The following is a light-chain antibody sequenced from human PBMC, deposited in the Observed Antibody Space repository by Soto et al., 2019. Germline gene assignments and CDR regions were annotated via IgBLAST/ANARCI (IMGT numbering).Light chain of an antibody. J-gene: IGLJ2*01. Sequence: QSVLTQPPSVSAAPGQKVTISCSGGSSNIGNYHVSWYQQVPGTAPKLLIYDNNKRPSGTPDRFSGSKSGTSATLGITGLQTGDEADYYCGTWDSSLSEGVFGGGTKLTVL. CDR2: DNN. CDR3: GTWDSSLSEGV. CDR1: SSNIGNYH. V-gene: IGLV1-51*01.